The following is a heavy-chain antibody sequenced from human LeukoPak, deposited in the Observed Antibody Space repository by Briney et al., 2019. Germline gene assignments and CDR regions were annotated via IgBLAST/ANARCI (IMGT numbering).Heavy chain of an antibody. Sequence: GGSLRLSCVASGFILSNYAMSWVRQAPGKGLEWVSLIIGSSGSTFYADSVKGRFTISRDKSKNTLYLQMNSLRAEDTAVYYCAKGAYDYVEIAYFDYWGQGTLVTVSS. V-gene: IGHV3-23*01. CDR1: GFILSNYA. CDR2: IIGSSGST. CDR3: AKGAYDYVEIAYFDY. D-gene: IGHD5-12*01. J-gene: IGHJ4*02.